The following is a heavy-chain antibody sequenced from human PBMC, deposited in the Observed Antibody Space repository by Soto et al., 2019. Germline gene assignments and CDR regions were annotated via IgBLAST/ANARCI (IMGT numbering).Heavy chain of an antibody. J-gene: IGHJ6*02. Sequence: EVQLVESGGNLVQPGGSLRLSCAASGFTFSNFEMHWVRQAPGKGLEWVSTITETGGDTYYTDSVKGRFTVSRDNSKNTLYLQMTSLRAEDTALYYCTKASSDRHHMDVWGQGTTVTVSS. CDR2: ITETGGDT. CDR3: TKASSDRHHMDV. CDR1: GFTFSNFE. V-gene: IGHV3-23*04.